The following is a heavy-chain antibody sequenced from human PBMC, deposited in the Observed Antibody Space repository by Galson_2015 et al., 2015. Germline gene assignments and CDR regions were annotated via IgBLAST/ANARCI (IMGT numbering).Heavy chain of an antibody. Sequence: SLRLSCAASGFTFSSYAMSWVRQAPGKGLEWVSAISGSGGSTYYADSVKGRFTISRDNSKNTLYLQMNSLRAEDTAVYYCAKSNYAYGSGSTFDYWGQGTLVTVSS. J-gene: IGHJ4*02. V-gene: IGHV3-23*01. CDR2: ISGSGGST. CDR3: AKSNYAYGSGSTFDY. CDR1: GFTFSSYA. D-gene: IGHD3-10*01.